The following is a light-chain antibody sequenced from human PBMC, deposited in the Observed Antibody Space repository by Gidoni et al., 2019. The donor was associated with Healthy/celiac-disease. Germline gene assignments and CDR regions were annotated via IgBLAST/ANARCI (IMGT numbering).Light chain of an antibody. CDR2: GAT. CDR1: QSVSRSY. V-gene: IGKV3-20*01. J-gene: IGKJ2*03. CDR3: QQYGSSSYS. Sequence: EIALTQSPGTLSLSPGERATLSCRASQSVSRSYLAWYQQKPGQAPRLLIYGATSRSTGIPDRFSGSGSGTDFTLTISRLEPEDFAVYYCQQYGSSSYSFGQGTKLEIK.